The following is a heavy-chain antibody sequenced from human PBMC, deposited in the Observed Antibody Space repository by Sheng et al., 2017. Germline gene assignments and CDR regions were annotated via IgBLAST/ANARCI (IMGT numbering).Heavy chain of an antibody. CDR3: ARAGLAGSWFDP. CDR2: IYTSGST. V-gene: IGHV4-61*02. CDR1: GGSISSGSYY. J-gene: IGHJ5*02. D-gene: IGHD1-26*01. Sequence: QVQLQESGPGLVKPSQTLSLTCTVSGGSISSGSYYWSWIRQPAGKGLEWIGRIYTSGSTNYNPSLKSRVTISVDTSKNQFSLKLSSVTAADTAVYYCARAGLAGSWFDPWGQGTLVTVSS.